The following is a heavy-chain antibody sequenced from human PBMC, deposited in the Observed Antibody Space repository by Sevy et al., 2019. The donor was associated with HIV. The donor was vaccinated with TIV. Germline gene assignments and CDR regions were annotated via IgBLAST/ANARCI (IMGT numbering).Heavy chain of an antibody. CDR2: IYYSGST. CDR1: GGSISSYY. J-gene: IGHJ4*02. CDR3: ATYDSSGSLFDY. V-gene: IGHV4-59*01. D-gene: IGHD3-22*01. Sequence: ETLSLTCTVSGGSISSYYWSWIRQPPGKGLEWIGYIYYSGSTNYNPSLKSRVTISVDKSKNQFSLKLGSVTAADTAVYYCATYDSSGSLFDYWGQGTLVTVSS.